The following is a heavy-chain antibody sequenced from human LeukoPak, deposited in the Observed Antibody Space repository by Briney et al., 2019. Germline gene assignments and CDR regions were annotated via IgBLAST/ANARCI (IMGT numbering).Heavy chain of an antibody. D-gene: IGHD1-7*01. J-gene: IGHJ3*02. CDR3: ARAELRINVFDI. CDR1: GGSISSGGYS. V-gene: IGHV4-30-2*01. Sequence: SETLSLTCAVSGGSISSGGYSWSWIRQPPGKGLEWIGNIYHSGSTNYNPSLKSRVTISVDRSKNQFSLKMNSVTAADTAVYYCARAELRINVFDIWGQGTTVTVSP. CDR2: IYHSGST.